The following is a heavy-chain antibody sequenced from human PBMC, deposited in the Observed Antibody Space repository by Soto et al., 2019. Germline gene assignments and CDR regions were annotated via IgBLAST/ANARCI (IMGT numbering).Heavy chain of an antibody. Sequence: GGSLRLSCAASGFTFSSYAMSWVRQAPGKGLEWVSAISGSGGSTYYADSVKGRFTISRVNSKNTLYLQMNSLRAEDTAVYYCAKDLGAYYYDSSGYSPSGYYYYYGMDVWGQGTTVTVSS. J-gene: IGHJ6*02. CDR1: GFTFSSYA. D-gene: IGHD3-22*01. CDR3: AKDLGAYYYDSSGYSPSGYYYYYGMDV. CDR2: ISGSGGST. V-gene: IGHV3-23*01.